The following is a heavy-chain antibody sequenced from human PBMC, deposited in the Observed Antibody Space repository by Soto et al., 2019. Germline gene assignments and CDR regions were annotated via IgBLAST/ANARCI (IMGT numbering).Heavy chain of an antibody. D-gene: IGHD2-15*01. V-gene: IGHV3-21*01. J-gene: IGHJ3*02. CDR2: ISSSSSYI. CDR3: ARTDYCSGGSCYAFDI. Sequence: GGSLRLSCAASGFTFSSYSMNWVRQAPGKGLEWVSSISSSSSYIYYADSVKGRFTISRDNAKNSLYLQMNSLRAEDTAVYYCARTDYCSGGSCYAFDIWGQGTMVTVSS. CDR1: GFTFSSYS.